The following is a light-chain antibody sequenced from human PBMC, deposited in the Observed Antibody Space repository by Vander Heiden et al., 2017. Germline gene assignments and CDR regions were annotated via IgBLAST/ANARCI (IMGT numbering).Light chain of an antibody. J-gene: IGLJ2*01. Sequence: QSALTQPASVSGSPGLSITISCTGTSSYVGCYNYVSWYQQHQGKAPKVMIYDVSNRPSGVSNRFSGSKSGNTASLTISGLQAEDEADYYCTSYTSRTTWVFGGGTKLTVL. CDR2: DVS. CDR1: SSYVGCYNY. V-gene: IGLV2-14*03. CDR3: TSYTSRTTWV.